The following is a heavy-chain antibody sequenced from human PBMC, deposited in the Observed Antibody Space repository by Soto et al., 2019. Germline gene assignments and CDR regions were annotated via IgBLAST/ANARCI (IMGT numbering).Heavy chain of an antibody. CDR3: ARADRFGVSISSLDL. CDR1: GGSINNYF. D-gene: IGHD2-8*01. Sequence: SETLSLTCTVSGGSINNYFWSWIRQSPGKGLEWMGYVYSTGSTHYNPSLKSRLTMSVDTSKSHFSLRLTSVTTADTATYYCARADRFGVSISSLDLWGQGILFTVSS. J-gene: IGHJ4*02. CDR2: VYSTGST. V-gene: IGHV4-59*01.